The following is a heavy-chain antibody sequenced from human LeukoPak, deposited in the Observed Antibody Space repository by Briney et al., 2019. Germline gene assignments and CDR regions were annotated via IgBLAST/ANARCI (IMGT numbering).Heavy chain of an antibody. D-gene: IGHD3-9*01. J-gene: IGHJ4*02. V-gene: IGHV1-2*02. Sequence: GASVTVSCKASGYTFTGYYVHWVRQAPGQGLEWMGWINPNSGGTNYSQKFQGRVTMTRDTSISTAYMELSRLRSDDAAVYYCARGDHYDILTGYQTPSHLSEYWGQGTPVTVSS. CDR3: ARGDHYDILTGYQTPSHLSEY. CDR1: GYTFTGYY. CDR2: INPNSGGT.